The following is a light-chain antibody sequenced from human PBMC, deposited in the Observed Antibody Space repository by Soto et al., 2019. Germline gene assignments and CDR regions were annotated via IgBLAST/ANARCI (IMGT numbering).Light chain of an antibody. V-gene: IGKV3-11*01. CDR3: QQRQYWPPIT. J-gene: IGKJ5*01. Sequence: EYVVKQSPPTLSLYQGERATLSCRTSLSVSSYLAWYQQKPGQAPRLLIYDASNRATGIPARFTGSGSGTDFNLTISTLEPEDFAVYYCQQRQYWPPITFCQRRRLEI. CDR2: DAS. CDR1: LSVSSY.